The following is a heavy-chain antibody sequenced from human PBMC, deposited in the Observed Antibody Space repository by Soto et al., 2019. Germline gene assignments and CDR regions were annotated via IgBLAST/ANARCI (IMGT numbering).Heavy chain of an antibody. CDR1: GGSFSGYY. V-gene: IGHV4-34*01. J-gene: IGHJ6*02. Sequence: SETLSLTCAVYGGSFSGYYWSCIRQPPGKGLEWIGEINHSGSTNYNPSLKSRVTISVDTSKNQFSLKLSSVTAADTAVYYCARGWFGELLYHYYYGMDVWGQGTTVT. CDR2: INHSGST. CDR3: ARGWFGELLYHYYYGMDV. D-gene: IGHD3-10*01.